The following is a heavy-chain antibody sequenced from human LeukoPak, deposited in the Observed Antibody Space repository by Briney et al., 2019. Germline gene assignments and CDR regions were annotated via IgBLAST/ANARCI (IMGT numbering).Heavy chain of an antibody. CDR1: GGSISSISYY. Sequence: PSETLALTCNVSGGSISSISYYWGWIRPPPGNGLGWIGSIYYIGSTYYNLSLKSRVTISVDQSKHQFSLKLSSVTAPDTAVYYCARVHSSGWYVSTGYYYYYMDVWGKGTTVTVPS. D-gene: IGHD6-19*01. V-gene: IGHV4-39*07. CDR2: IYYIGST. CDR3: ARVHSSGWYVSTGYYYYYMDV. J-gene: IGHJ6*03.